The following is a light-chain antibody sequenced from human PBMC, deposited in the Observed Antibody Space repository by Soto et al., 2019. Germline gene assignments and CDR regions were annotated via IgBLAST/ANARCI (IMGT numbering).Light chain of an antibody. V-gene: IGLV2-14*01. J-gene: IGLJ1*01. CDR3: FSFTTDWTHV. CDR2: EVS. CDR1: SIDVGAYNY. Sequence: QSVLTQPASVSGSPGQSITISCTGTSIDVGAYNYVSWFQQHPGKAPTLIISEVSNRPSGVSNRFSGSKSGNAASLTISGLQAEDEADYFCFSFTTDWTHVFXTGTKVTVL.